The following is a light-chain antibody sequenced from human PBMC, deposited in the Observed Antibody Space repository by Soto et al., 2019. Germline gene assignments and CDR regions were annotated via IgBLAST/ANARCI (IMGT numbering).Light chain of an antibody. Sequence: QSALTQPASVSGSPGQSITISCTGTSSDVGGYDFVSWYQHHPGKAPRLMIYDVSHRPSGVSDRFSASKSGNTASLTISGLLAEDEADYYCSSYTSISTYVFGTGPKLIVL. CDR3: SSYTSISTYV. CDR1: SSDVGGYDF. V-gene: IGLV2-14*03. J-gene: IGLJ1*01. CDR2: DVS.